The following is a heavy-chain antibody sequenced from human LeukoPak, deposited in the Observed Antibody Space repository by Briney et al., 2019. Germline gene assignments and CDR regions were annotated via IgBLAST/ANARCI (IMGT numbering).Heavy chain of an antibody. V-gene: IGHV4-59*08. J-gene: IGHJ4*02. CDR3: ARRDCSRTSCPIDY. CDR1: GGSISRYY. CDR2: IYYSGST. Sequence: SETLSLTCTVSGGSISRYYWSWIRQPPGKGLEWIGYIYYSGSTDYNPSLKSRVTISVDTSKNQFSLKLSSVTAADTAVYYCARRDCSRTSCPIDYWGQGTLVTVSS. D-gene: IGHD2-2*01.